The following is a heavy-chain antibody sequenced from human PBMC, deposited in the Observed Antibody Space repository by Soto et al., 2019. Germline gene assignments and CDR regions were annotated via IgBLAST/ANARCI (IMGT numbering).Heavy chain of an antibody. CDR3: ARPVDTAMVTPYFDY. CDR1: GFTFSSYA. CDR2: ISYDGSNK. J-gene: IGHJ4*02. V-gene: IGHV3-30-3*01. D-gene: IGHD5-18*01. Sequence: QVQLVESGGGVVQPGRSLRLSCAASGFTFSSYAMHWVRQAPGKGLEWVAVISYDGSNKYYADSVKGRFTISRDNSKNTLYLQMNNLRAEDTAVYYCARPVDTAMVTPYFDYWGLGTLVTVSS.